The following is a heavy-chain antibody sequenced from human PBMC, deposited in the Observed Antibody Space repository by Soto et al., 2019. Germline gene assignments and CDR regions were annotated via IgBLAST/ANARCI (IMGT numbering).Heavy chain of an antibody. CDR1: GFTFSHYA. CDR3: AKYGSHNFDY. Sequence: QVQLVESGGGVVQPGRSLRLSCAASGFTFSHYAIHLVRQAPGKGLEWVALMSYDGSNEYYADSVKGRFTISRDNSKNTLYLQMNSLRAEDTAVYYCAKYGSHNFDYWGQRTLVTVSS. V-gene: IGHV3-30*18. CDR2: MSYDGSNE. D-gene: IGHD1-26*01. J-gene: IGHJ4*02.